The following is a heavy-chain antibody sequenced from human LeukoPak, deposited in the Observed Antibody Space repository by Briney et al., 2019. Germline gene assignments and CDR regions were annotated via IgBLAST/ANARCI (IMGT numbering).Heavy chain of an antibody. CDR2: ISSSSSYI. CDR3: ARDGSIAAANDY. D-gene: IGHD6-13*01. V-gene: IGHV3-21*01. Sequence: GGSLRLSRAASGFTFSSYSMNWVRQAPGKGLEWVSSISSSSSYIYYADSVKGRFTISRDNAKNSLYLQMNSLRAEDTAVYYCARDGSIAAANDYWGQGTLVTVSS. J-gene: IGHJ4*02. CDR1: GFTFSSYS.